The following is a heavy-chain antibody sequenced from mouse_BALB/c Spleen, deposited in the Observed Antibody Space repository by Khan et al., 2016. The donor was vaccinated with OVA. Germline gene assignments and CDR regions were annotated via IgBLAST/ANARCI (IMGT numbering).Heavy chain of an antibody. CDR2: IIPSSDYT. CDR3: AREGAYYRSDGWFAY. CDR1: GYTFTTYT. V-gene: IGHV1-4*01. Sequence: QVQLQQSGAELARPGASVKMSCKASGYTFTTYTIHWVKQRPGQGLEWIGYIIPSSDYTNYNQNFKDKATLTADKSSSTAYMQLSSLTSKDSAVYYCAREGAYYRSDGWFAYWGQGTLVTVSA. J-gene: IGHJ3*01. D-gene: IGHD2-14*01.